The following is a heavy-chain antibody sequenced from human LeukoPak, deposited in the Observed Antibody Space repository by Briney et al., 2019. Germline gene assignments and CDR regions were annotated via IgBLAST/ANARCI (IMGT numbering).Heavy chain of an antibody. D-gene: IGHD2-8*01. Sequence: GGSLRLSCAASGFTFSSYAMSWVRQAPGKGLEWVSAISGSGGSTYYADSVKGRFTISRGNSKNTLYLQMNSLRAEDTAVYYCAKDQYCTNGVCYTFAWFDPWGQGTLVTVSS. CDR2: ISGSGGST. CDR1: GFTFSSYA. CDR3: AKDQYCTNGVCYTFAWFDP. V-gene: IGHV3-23*01. J-gene: IGHJ5*02.